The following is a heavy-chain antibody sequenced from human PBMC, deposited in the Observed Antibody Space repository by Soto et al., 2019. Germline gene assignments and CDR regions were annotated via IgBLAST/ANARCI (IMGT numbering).Heavy chain of an antibody. CDR2: ISYDGNNK. CDR1: GFTFSTYG. D-gene: IGHD5-18*01. J-gene: IGHJ4*02. CDR3: AKDLDSGYSYSPPSGY. V-gene: IGHV3-30*18. Sequence: QVQLVESGGGVVQPGRSLRLSCAASGFTFSTYGMHWVRQAPGKGLEWVAVISYDGNNKYYADSVKGRFTISRDNSKNTLYLQMNSLRAEDTAVYYCAKDLDSGYSYSPPSGYWGQGTLVTVSS.